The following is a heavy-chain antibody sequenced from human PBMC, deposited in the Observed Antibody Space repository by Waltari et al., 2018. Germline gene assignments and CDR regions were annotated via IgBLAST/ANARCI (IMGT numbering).Heavy chain of an antibody. Sequence: EVQLVESGGGLVQPGGSLRPSCGTSGFTFSRYWMIGVRRASGKGLEWVANIKQDGSEKYYVDSVKGRFTISRDNAKNSLYLQMNSLRAEDTAVYYCARDRMQQLVPVWYFDLWGRGTLVTVSS. CDR3: ARDRMQQLVPVWYFDL. D-gene: IGHD6-13*01. J-gene: IGHJ2*01. V-gene: IGHV3-7*01. CDR2: IKQDGSEK. CDR1: GFTFSRYW.